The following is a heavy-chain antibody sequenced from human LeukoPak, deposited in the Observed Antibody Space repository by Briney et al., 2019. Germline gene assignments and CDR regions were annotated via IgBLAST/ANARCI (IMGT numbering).Heavy chain of an antibody. CDR1: GFTVSSNS. D-gene: IGHD3-10*01. Sequence: PGGSLRLSCTVSGFTVSSNSMSWVRQAPGKGLEWVSYISSIGSTIYYADSVKGRFTISRDNAKNSVYLQMNSLRVEDTGVYYCASTNVFYYGSGTDYWGQGTLVTVSS. CDR2: ISSIGSTI. V-gene: IGHV3-11*01. CDR3: ASTNVFYYGSGTDY. J-gene: IGHJ4*02.